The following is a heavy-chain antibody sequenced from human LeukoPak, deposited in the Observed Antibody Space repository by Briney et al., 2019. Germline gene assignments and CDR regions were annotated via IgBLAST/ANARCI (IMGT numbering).Heavy chain of an antibody. CDR3: ARARGRDGYNYPY. J-gene: IGHJ4*02. Sequence: ASVKVSCKASGYTFTSYGISWVRQAPGQGLEWMGWISAYNGNTNYAQKLQGRVTMTTDTSTSTAHMELRSLRSDDTAVYYCARARGRDGYNYPYWGQGTLVTVSS. CDR2: ISAYNGNT. D-gene: IGHD5-24*01. V-gene: IGHV1-18*01. CDR1: GYTFTSYG.